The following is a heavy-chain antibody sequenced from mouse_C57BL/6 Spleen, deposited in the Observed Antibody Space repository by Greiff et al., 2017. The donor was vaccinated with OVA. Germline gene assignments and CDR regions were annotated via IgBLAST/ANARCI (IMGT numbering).Heavy chain of an antibody. CDR2: IRSKSNNYAT. D-gene: IGHD3-2*02. J-gene: IGHJ2*01. Sequence: EVKLVESGGGLVQPKGSLKLSCAASGFSFNTYAMNWVRQAPGKGLEWVARIRSKSNNYATYYAESVKDRFTISRDDSESMLYLQMNNLKTEDTDMYYCVKDSSGFFDYWGQGTTLTVSS. CDR1: GFSFNTYA. CDR3: VKDSSGFFDY. V-gene: IGHV10-1*01.